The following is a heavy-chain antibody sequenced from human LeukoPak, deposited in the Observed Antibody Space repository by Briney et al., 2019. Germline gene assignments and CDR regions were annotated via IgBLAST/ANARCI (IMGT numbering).Heavy chain of an antibody. CDR3: ARDYPVISAPGASDF. CDR1: GYIFTIYG. J-gene: IGHJ4*02. V-gene: IGHV1-18*01. D-gene: IGHD4-23*01. Sequence: GASVTVSCTASGYIFTIYGISWVRQAPGQGLEWMGWISVYNGDTTYAQKLQGRVTLTTDTSTTTAYMELRSLRYDDTAVYYCARDYPVISAPGASDFWGQGTLVTVSS. CDR2: ISVYNGDT.